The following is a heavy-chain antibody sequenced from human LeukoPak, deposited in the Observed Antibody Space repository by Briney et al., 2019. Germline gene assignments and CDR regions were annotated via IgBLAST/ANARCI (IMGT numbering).Heavy chain of an antibody. D-gene: IGHD2/OR15-2a*01. V-gene: IGHV1-24*01. CDR2: FDPEDGET. CDR1: GYTLTELS. Sequence: ASVKVSCKVSGYTLTELSMHWVRQAPGKGLEWMGGFDPEDGETIYAQKFQGRVTMTEDTSTDTAYMELSSLRSEDTAVYYCATAAARFRRGASDIWGQGTMVTVSS. J-gene: IGHJ3*02. CDR3: ATAAARFRRGASDI.